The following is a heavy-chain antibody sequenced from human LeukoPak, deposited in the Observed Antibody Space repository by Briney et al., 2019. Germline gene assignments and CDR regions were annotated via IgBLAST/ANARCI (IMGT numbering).Heavy chain of an antibody. CDR2: MSGSGAST. CDR1: GFTLSGYS. Sequence: GGSLRLSCAASGFTLSGYSMSWVREAPGKGLEWVSAMSGSGASTFYADSVKGRFTISRDNSQNTLYLQMSSLRAEDTALYYCAKDVRGSGYQEDAFDIRGQGTMVIVSS. V-gene: IGHV3-23*01. D-gene: IGHD3-22*01. CDR3: AKDVRGSGYQEDAFDI. J-gene: IGHJ3*02.